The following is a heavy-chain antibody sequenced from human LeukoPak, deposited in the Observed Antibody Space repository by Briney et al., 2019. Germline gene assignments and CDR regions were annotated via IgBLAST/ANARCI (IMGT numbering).Heavy chain of an antibody. J-gene: IGHJ4*02. V-gene: IGHV3-23*01. Sequence: GGSLRLSCAVSGITLSNYGMSWVRQAPGKGLEWVAGISGSGGSTNYADSVKGRFTISRDNRKNPLYLQMNSLSAEDTAVYFCAKRGVVIRVILVGFHKEAYYFDSWGQGALVTVSS. CDR2: ISGSGGST. D-gene: IGHD3-22*01. CDR3: AKRGVVIRVILVGFHKEAYYFDS. CDR1: GITLSNYG.